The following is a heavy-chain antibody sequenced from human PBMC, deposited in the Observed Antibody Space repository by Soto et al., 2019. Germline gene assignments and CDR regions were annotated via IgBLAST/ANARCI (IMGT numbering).Heavy chain of an antibody. V-gene: IGHV5-51*01. Sequence: PGESLKISCKGSGCSFAPNYWIAWSRQMPGKGLEWMGIIDPRDSNTMYSPSYQGHVTISVDNSITTTYLQWSSLKASDTAIYYCTRRHHVGVAQEDDFDSWGQGTLVTL. J-gene: IGHJ4*02. D-gene: IGHD2-21*01. CDR1: GCSFAPNYW. CDR2: IDPRDSNT. CDR3: TRRHHVGVAQEDDFDS.